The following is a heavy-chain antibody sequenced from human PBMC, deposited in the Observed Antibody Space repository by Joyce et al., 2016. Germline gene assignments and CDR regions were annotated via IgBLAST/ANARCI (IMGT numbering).Heavy chain of an antibody. J-gene: IGHJ5*02. CDR3: ARERNFGDLSFDP. Sequence: QVQLVQSGAEVKKPGASVKVSCKASGYTFTSYDINWVGQATGQGREWMAWMKPNSGNTGYAQKFQGRVTMTWNTSRSTAYMEVSSLRSEDTAIYYCARERNFGDLSFDPWGQGTLVTVSS. CDR2: MKPNSGNT. CDR1: GYTFTSYD. V-gene: IGHV1-8*01. D-gene: IGHD4-17*01.